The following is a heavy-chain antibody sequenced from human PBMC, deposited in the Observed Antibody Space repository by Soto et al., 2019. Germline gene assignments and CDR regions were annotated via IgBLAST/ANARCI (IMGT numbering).Heavy chain of an antibody. D-gene: IGHD5-18*01. CDR2: ISAYNGNT. J-gene: IGHJ5*02. V-gene: IGHV1-18*04. Sequence: QVPLVQSGAEVKKPGASVKVSCKASGYTFTSYGISWVRQAPGQGLEWMGWISAYNGNTNYAQKLQGRVTMTTDTSASAAYVELRSLRSDDTAVYYCAGDEGYRYDGGFDPWGQGTLVTVSS. CDR1: GYTFTSYG. CDR3: AGDEGYRYDGGFDP.